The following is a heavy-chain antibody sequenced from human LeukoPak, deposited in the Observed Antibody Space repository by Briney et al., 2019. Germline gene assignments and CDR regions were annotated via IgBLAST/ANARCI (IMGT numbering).Heavy chain of an antibody. CDR3: ARAFSSGWYYFDY. Sequence: PGGSLRLSCAASGFTFDDYGMSWVRQAPGKGLEWASGINWNGGSTGYADSVKGRFTISRDNAKNSLYLQMNGLRAEDTALYYCARAFSSGWYYFDYWGQGTLVTVSS. J-gene: IGHJ4*02. CDR2: INWNGGST. D-gene: IGHD6-19*01. V-gene: IGHV3-20*04. CDR1: GFTFDDYG.